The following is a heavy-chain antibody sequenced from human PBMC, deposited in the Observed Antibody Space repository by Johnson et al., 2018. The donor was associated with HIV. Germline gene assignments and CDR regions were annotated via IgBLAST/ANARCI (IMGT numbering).Heavy chain of an antibody. D-gene: IGHD1-26*01. Sequence: VQLVESGGGLVQPGGSLRLSCVVSGFTVSSNYMSWVRQAPGKGLEWVSVLHSGGSTSYADSVKGRFTISRDNAKNSLYLQMNSLRAEDTAVYYCARDRVGATAFDIGGQGTLVTVSS. V-gene: IGHV3-66*01. CDR1: GFTVSSNY. CDR2: LHSGGST. J-gene: IGHJ3*02. CDR3: ARDRVGATAFDI.